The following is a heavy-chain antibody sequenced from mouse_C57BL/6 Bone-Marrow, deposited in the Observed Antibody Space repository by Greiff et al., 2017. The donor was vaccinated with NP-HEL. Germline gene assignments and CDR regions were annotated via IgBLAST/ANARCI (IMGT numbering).Heavy chain of an antibody. CDR3: ARLVVTTFPYFDY. D-gene: IGHD2-2*01. V-gene: IGHV1-64*01. CDR2: IHPNSGST. J-gene: IGHJ2*01. Sequence: QVQLQQPGAELVKPGASVKLSCKASGYTFTSYWMHWVKQRPGQGLEWIGMIHPNSGSTNYNEKFKSKATLTVDKSSSTAYMQLSSLTSEDSAVYYCARLVVTTFPYFDYWGQGTTLTVSS. CDR1: GYTFTSYW.